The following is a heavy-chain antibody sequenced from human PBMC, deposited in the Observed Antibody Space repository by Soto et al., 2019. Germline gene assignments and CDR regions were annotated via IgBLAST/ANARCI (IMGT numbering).Heavy chain of an antibody. CDR2: IKSRTDGGTT. D-gene: IGHD2-2*01. Sequence: EVQLVESGGGLVRPGESLRLSCAASGFTFTNAWIHWVRQAPGKGLEWVGRIKSRTDGGTTDLAAPVKGRFTLSRDDSKDTVYLQMNSLKSEDSAVYYCARHQRYCSSTSCFNGYSGYEFDYWGQGTLVTVSS. V-gene: IGHV3-15*01. CDR1: GFTFTNAW. J-gene: IGHJ4*02. CDR3: ARHQRYCSSTSCFNGYSGYEFDY.